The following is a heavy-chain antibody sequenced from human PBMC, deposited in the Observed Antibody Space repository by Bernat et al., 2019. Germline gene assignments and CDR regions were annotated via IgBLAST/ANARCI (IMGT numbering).Heavy chain of an antibody. V-gene: IGHV3-74*01. CDR2: IDSDGSDT. Sequence: EVQLVESGGGLVQPGGSLRLSCAASGFTFSSYWMHWVRQAPGKGLVWVSRIDSDGSDTIYADSVRGRFTISRDNAKNTLYLQMNSLRADDTAVYYCARGGFHHGFDIWGQGTMVTVSS. CDR3: ARGGFHHGFDI. CDR1: GFTFSSYW. J-gene: IGHJ3*02. D-gene: IGHD2-21*01.